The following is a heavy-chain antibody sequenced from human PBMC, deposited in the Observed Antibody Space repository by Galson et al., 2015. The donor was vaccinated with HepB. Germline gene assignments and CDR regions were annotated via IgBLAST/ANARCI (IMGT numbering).Heavy chain of an antibody. J-gene: IGHJ6*03. V-gene: IGHV3-15*01. CDR3: TTGGYDFWSGYPVYYYYYMDV. Sequence: SLRLSCAASGFTFSNAWMSWVRQAPGKGLEWVGRIKSKTDGGTTDYAAPVKGRFTISRDDSKNTLYLQMNSLKTEDTAVYYCTTGGYDFWSGYPVYYYYYMDVWGKGTTVTVSS. CDR2: IKSKTDGGTT. CDR1: GFTFSNAW. D-gene: IGHD3-3*01.